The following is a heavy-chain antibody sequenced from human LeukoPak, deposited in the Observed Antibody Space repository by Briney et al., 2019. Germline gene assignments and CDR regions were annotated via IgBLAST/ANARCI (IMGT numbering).Heavy chain of an antibody. CDR2: IYPGESAA. J-gene: IGHJ4*02. V-gene: IGHV5-51*01. CDR1: GYTFTNYW. CDR3: ARPGQRTDNAGWNHFDY. D-gene: IGHD1-1*01. Sequence: GESLKISCRGSGYTFTNYWIGWVRQMPGKGLEWMGIIYPGESAARYSPSFQGQVTISVDQSIGTTYLQWSSLKASDTAIYYCARPGQRTDNAGWNHFDYWGQGTLVTVSS.